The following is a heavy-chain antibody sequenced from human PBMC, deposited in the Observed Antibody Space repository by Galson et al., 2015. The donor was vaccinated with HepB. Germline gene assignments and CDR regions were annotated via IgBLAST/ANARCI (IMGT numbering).Heavy chain of an antibody. CDR1: GYTFTSYY. Sequence: SVKVSCKASGYTFTSYYMHWVRQAPGQGLEWMGIINPSGGSTSYAQKFQGRVTMTRDTSTSTVYMELSSLRSEDTAVYYCARDQASGGYSGYDGFTWNYCGMDVWGQGTTVTVSS. CDR2: INPSGGST. CDR3: ARDQASGGYSGYDGFTWNYCGMDV. J-gene: IGHJ6*02. V-gene: IGHV1-46*01. D-gene: IGHD5-12*01.